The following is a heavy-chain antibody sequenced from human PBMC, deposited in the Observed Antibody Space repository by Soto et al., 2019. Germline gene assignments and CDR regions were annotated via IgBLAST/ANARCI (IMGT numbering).Heavy chain of an antibody. V-gene: IGHV1-18*01. CDR2: ISGRSGGT. CDR3: VKDGGHGARMHICGVDV. D-gene: IGHD2-21*01. J-gene: IGHJ6*02. Sequence: QGQLVQSGVEVKKPGASVRVSCKASGYPFTNYGINWVRLAPGQGLEWMGRISGRSGGTNYGPKFRDRITMATDTSSKTAYMELRRLRFDDTAVYYCVKDGGHGARMHICGVDVWGQGTTVTVSS. CDR1: GYPFTNYG.